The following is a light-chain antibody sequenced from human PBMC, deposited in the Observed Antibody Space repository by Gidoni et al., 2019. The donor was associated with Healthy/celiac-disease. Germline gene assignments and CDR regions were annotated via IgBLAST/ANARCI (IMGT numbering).Light chain of an antibody. Sequence: SSELPQPPSVSVSPGQTARITCSGDALPKQYAYWYPQKPGQAPGLVICQDSERPSGIPERFSVSSSGTTVTLTISGVQAEDEADYYCQSADSSGTYVVFGGGTKLTV. V-gene: IGLV3-25*02. CDR2: QDS. CDR1: ALPKQY. J-gene: IGLJ2*01. CDR3: QSADSSGTYVV.